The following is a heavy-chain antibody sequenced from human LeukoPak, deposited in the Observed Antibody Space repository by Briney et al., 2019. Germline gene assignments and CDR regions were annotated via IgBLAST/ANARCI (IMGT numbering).Heavy chain of an antibody. V-gene: IGHV4-59*01. CDR3: ARGGGGYFDY. D-gene: IGHD3-16*01. CDR1: GGSISSYY. CDR2: IYYSGST. J-gene: IGHJ4*02. Sequence: SETLSLTFTVSGGSISSYYWSWIRQPPGKGLEWIGYIYYSGSTNYNPSLKSRVTISVDTSKNQFSLKLSSVTAADTAVYYCARGGGGYFDYWGQGTLVTVSS.